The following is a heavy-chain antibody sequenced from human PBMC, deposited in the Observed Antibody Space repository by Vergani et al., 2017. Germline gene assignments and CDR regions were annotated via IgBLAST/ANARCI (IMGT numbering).Heavy chain of an antibody. CDR3: AKGSSGWYGLRKGFDY. CDR1: GFTFDDYA. CDR2: ISWNSGSI. V-gene: IGHV3-9*01. J-gene: IGHJ4*02. Sequence: EVQLVESGGGLVQPGRSLRLSCAASGFTFDDYAMHWVRQAPGKGLEWVSGISWNSGSIGYADSVKGRFTISRDNAKNSLYLQMNSLRAEDTALYYCAKGSSGWYGLRKGFDYWGQGTLVTVSS. D-gene: IGHD6-19*01.